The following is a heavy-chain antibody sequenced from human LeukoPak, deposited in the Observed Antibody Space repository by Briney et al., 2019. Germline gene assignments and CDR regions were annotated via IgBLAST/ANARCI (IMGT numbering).Heavy chain of an antibody. Sequence: GGSLRLSCAASGFTFGSYWMSWVRQAPGKGLEWVANIKQDGSEKYYVDSVKGRFTISRDNAKNSLYLQMNSLRAEDTAVYYCASIFYSIDYIFDYWGQGTLVTVSS. CDR2: IKQDGSEK. D-gene: IGHD3-22*01. CDR3: ASIFYSIDYIFDY. V-gene: IGHV3-7*01. J-gene: IGHJ4*02. CDR1: GFTFGSYW.